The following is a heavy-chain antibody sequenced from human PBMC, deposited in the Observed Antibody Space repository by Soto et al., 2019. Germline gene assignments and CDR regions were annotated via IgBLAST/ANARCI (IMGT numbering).Heavy chain of an antibody. V-gene: IGHV4-39*01. J-gene: IGHJ4*02. CDR3: ARHAYYSGSASFSLGY. CDR1: GGSISSSNYY. D-gene: IGHD3-10*01. Sequence: SETLSLTCTFSGGSISSSNYYWGWIRQPPGKGLEWIGSIYYTGSTYYNPSLKSRVTMSVDTSKDQFSLKLSSVTAADTAVYYCARHAYYSGSASFSLGYWGQGTLVTVSS. CDR2: IYYTGST.